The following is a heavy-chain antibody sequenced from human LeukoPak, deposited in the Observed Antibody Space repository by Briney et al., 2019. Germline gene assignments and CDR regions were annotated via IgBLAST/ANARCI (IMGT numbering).Heavy chain of an antibody. D-gene: IGHD1-14*01. Sequence: QPGGSLRPSCAASGFTFSSYGMHWVRQAPGKGLEWVAVIWYDGSNKYYADSVKGRFTISRDNSKNTLYLQMNSLRAEDTAVYYCARSPTGENWFDPWGQGTLVTVSS. CDR1: GFTFSSYG. J-gene: IGHJ5*02. CDR2: IWYDGSNK. V-gene: IGHV3-33*01. CDR3: ARSPTGENWFDP.